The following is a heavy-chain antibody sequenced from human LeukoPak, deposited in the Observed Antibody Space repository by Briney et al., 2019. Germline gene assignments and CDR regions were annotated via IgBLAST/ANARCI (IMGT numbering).Heavy chain of an antibody. Sequence: GGSLRLSCAASGFTFSNYAMTWVRQAPGKGLEWVSAISGSGVNTNNADSVKGRFTISRDNSKNTLYLQMNSLRAEDTAIYYCAKDKDTDPPIWQFDYWGQGTLVTVSS. D-gene: IGHD2-2*02. CDR1: GFTFSNYA. V-gene: IGHV3-23*01. CDR3: AKDKDTDPPIWQFDY. J-gene: IGHJ4*02. CDR2: ISGSGVNT.